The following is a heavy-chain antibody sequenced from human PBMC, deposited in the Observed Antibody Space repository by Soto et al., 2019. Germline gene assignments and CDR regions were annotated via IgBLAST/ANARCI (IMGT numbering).Heavy chain of an antibody. V-gene: IGHV1-18*01. CDR1: GYAFTTYG. Sequence: QVHLVQSGAEVKKPGASVKVSCQGSGYAFTTYGITWVRQAPGQGLEWMGWISAHNGNTNYAQKRQGRVTETRDTSTSTAYMELRSLRYDDTAVYYCARGRHGDYWGQGALVTVSS. J-gene: IGHJ4*02. CDR3: ARGRHGDY. CDR2: ISAHNGNT.